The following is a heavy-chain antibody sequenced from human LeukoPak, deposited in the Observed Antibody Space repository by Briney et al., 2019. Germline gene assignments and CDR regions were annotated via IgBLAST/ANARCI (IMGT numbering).Heavy chain of an antibody. J-gene: IGHJ5*02. CDR2: ITHSGST. CDR1: GGSFSGYY. V-gene: IGHV4-34*01. Sequence: TETLSLTCAVYGGSFSGYYWSWIRQPPGKGLEWIGEITHSGSTNYNPSLKSRVTISVDTSKNQFSLKLSSVTAADTAVYYCAREGDIVVVPAATDGWFDPWGQGTLVTVSS. CDR3: AREGDIVVVPAATDGWFDP. D-gene: IGHD2-2*01.